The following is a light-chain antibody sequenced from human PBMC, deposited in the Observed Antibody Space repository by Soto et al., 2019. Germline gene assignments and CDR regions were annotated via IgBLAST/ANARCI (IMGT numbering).Light chain of an antibody. V-gene: IGKV1-9*01. CDR3: QQLNSYPRT. CDR1: QGISSY. J-gene: IGKJ2*01. Sequence: DIRLTQSPSFLSASVGDRVTITCRASQGISSYLAWYQQRPGKAPKLLIYAASTLQTGVPSRFSGSGSGTEFTLTISSLQPEDFATFYCQQLNSYPRTFGQGTKLESK. CDR2: AAS.